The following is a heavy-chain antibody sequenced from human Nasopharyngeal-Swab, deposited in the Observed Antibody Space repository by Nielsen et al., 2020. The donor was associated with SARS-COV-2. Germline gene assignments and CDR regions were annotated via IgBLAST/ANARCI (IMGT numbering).Heavy chain of an antibody. CDR3: ASHGDSYPSA. CDR1: GFTFSSYW. CDR2: INSDGSST. Sequence: GESLKISCAASGFTFSSYWMHWVRQAPGKGLVWVSRINSDGSSTSYADSVKGRFTISRDNSKNTLYLQMNSLRAEDTAVYYCASHGDSYPSAWGQGTLVTVSS. D-gene: IGHD5-18*01. V-gene: IGHV3-74*01. J-gene: IGHJ5*02.